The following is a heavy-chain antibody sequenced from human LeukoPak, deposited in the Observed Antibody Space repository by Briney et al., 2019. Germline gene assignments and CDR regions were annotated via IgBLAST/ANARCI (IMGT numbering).Heavy chain of an antibody. Sequence: GGSLRLSCSAPGLTVTNAWMNWVRQAPGEGLDWVGRIASKTDGGATDYAAPVKGRFTISRDDSKNTLNLQMNSLKTEDTAVYYCTTGIRGDWGQGTLVTVSS. D-gene: IGHD3-10*01. J-gene: IGHJ4*02. CDR3: TTGIRGD. CDR1: GLTVTNAW. V-gene: IGHV3-15*07. CDR2: IASKTDGGAT.